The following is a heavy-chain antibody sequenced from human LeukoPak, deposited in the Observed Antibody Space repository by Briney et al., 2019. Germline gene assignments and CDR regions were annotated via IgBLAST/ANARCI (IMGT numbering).Heavy chain of an antibody. CDR2: ISGSAVIT. CDR3: AKDQDYDYIWGSSRV. CDR1: GFTFSTYS. Sequence: PGGSLRLSCVVSGFTFSTYSMNWVRQAPGKGLEWVSAISGSAVITFYADSAKGRFTISRDNSKNTLYLQMDSLRAEDTAVYYCAKDQDYDYIWGSSRVWGQGTLVTVSS. J-gene: IGHJ4*02. D-gene: IGHD3-16*02. V-gene: IGHV3-23*01.